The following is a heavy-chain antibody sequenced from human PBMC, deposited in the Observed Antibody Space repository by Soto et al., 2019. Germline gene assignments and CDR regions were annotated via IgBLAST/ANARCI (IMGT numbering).Heavy chain of an antibody. Sequence: SETLSLTCAVYGGSFSGYYWSWIRQPPGQGLEWLGEINHSGSTYYNPSLKSRVTISVDKSKSQLSLKLSSVTAPDTAVYYCARQIYDSSGYYYAYWGQGTLVTVSS. CDR3: ARQIYDSSGYYYAY. CDR2: INHSGST. V-gene: IGHV4-34*01. D-gene: IGHD3-22*01. CDR1: GGSFSGYY. J-gene: IGHJ4*02.